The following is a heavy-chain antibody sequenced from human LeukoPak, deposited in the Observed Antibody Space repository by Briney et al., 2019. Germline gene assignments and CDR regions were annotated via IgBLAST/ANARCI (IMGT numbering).Heavy chain of an antibody. CDR3: AKDQRPWYTSAWYLDY. J-gene: IGHJ4*02. Sequence: GGSLRLSCAASGFTFSSYSMNWVRQAPGKGLEWVSYISSSSSTIYYADSVKGRFTISRDNSQNTLYLQINSLRPDDTAVYYCAKDQRPWYTSAWYLDYWGQGTPVIVSS. D-gene: IGHD6-19*01. CDR2: ISSSSSTI. CDR1: GFTFSSYS. V-gene: IGHV3-48*01.